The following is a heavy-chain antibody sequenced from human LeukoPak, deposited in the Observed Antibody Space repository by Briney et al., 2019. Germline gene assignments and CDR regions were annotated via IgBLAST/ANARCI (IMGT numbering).Heavy chain of an antibody. J-gene: IGHJ4*02. CDR2: ISGSGGST. V-gene: IGHV3-23*01. D-gene: IGHD6-13*01. CDR3: AKDVAAAGTFDY. Sequence: GGSLRLSCAASEFTFSSYNMNWVRQAPGKGLEWVSAISGSGGSTYYADSVKGRFTISRDNSKNTLYLQMNSLRAEDTAVYYCAKDVAAAGTFDYWGQGTLVTVSS. CDR1: EFTFSSYN.